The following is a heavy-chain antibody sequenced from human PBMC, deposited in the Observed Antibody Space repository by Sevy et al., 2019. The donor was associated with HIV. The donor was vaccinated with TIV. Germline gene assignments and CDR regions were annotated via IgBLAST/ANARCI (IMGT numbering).Heavy chain of an antibody. CDR3: AKGVSRYYYDSSAYYYATLDV. V-gene: IGHV3-23*01. CDR1: GFTFSSYA. J-gene: IGHJ6*02. D-gene: IGHD3-22*01. CDR2: ISGSGGST. Sequence: GGSLRLSCAASGFTFSSYAMSWVRQAPGKGLEWVSAISGSGGSTYYADSVKGRFTISRDNSKNTLYLQMNSLRAEDTAVYYCAKGVSRYYYDSSAYYYATLDVWGQGTTVTVSS.